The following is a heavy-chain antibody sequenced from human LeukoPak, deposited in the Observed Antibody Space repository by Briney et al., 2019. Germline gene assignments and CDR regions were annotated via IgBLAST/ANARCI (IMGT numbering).Heavy chain of an antibody. CDR3: ANYGRFDP. D-gene: IGHD3-10*01. Sequence: GGSLRLSCAASGFTFKNSWMSWFRQAPGKGLEWVAFIRYDGSNKYYADSVKGRFTISRDNSKNTLYLQMNSLRAEDTAVYYCANYGRFDPWGQGTLVTVSS. V-gene: IGHV3-30*02. CDR1: GFTFKNSW. CDR2: IRYDGSNK. J-gene: IGHJ5*02.